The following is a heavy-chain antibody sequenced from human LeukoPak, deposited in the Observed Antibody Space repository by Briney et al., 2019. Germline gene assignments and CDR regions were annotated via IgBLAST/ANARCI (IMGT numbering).Heavy chain of an antibody. CDR2: ISWNSGSI. Sequence: GGSLRLSCAASGFTFDDYAMHWVRQAPGKGLEWVSGISWNSGSIGYADSVKGRFTISRDNAKNSLYLQMNSLRAEDTALYYCAKPLTNYYDSSGYPVAFDTWAQGTMFTVPS. CDR3: AKPLTNYYDSSGYPVAFDT. V-gene: IGHV3-9*01. D-gene: IGHD3-22*01. CDR1: GFTFDDYA. J-gene: IGHJ3*02.